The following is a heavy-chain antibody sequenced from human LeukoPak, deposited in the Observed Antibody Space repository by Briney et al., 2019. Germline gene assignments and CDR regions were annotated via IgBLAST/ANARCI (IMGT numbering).Heavy chain of an antibody. V-gene: IGHV1-24*01. CDR3: ATDPIIMVRGVIIEGFDP. D-gene: IGHD3-10*01. CDR1: GNTLTELS. J-gene: IGHJ5*02. CDR2: FDPEDGET. Sequence: GASVKVSCKVSGNTLTELSMHWVRQAPAKGLEWVGGFDPEDGETIYAQKFQGRVTMTEDTSTDTAYMELSSLRSEDTAVYYCATDPIIMVRGVIIEGFDPWGQGTLVTVSS.